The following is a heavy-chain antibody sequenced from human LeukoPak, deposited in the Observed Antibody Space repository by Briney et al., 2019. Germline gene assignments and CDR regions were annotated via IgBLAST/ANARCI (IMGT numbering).Heavy chain of an antibody. V-gene: IGHV4-59*01. CDR3: ARGSGGNYKAFDY. Sequence: ASETLSLTCTVSGGSISSYYWSWIRQPPGKGLEWIGYIYYSGSTNYNPSLKSRVTISVDTSKNQFSLKLSSVTAADTAVYYCARGSGGNYKAFDYWGQGTLVTVSS. CDR1: GGSISSYY. D-gene: IGHD1-26*01. CDR2: IYYSGST. J-gene: IGHJ4*02.